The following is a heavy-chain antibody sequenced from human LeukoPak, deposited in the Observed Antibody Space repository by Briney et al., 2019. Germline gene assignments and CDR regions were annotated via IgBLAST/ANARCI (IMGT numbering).Heavy chain of an antibody. J-gene: IGHJ5*02. Sequence: SETLSLTCTVSGGSISSGGYYWSWIRQHPGKGLEWIGYIYYSGSTCYNPSLKSRVTISVDTSKNQFSLKLSSVTAADTAVYYCARAVTTSFDPWGQGTLVTVSS. CDR1: GGSISSGGYY. D-gene: IGHD4-17*01. CDR2: IYYSGST. V-gene: IGHV4-31*03. CDR3: ARAVTTSFDP.